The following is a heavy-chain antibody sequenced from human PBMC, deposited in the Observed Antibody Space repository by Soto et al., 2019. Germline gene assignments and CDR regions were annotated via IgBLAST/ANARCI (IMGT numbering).Heavy chain of an antibody. Sequence: GGSLRLSCAASGFTFRSYNMNWVRQSPGKWLEWLSYISSSSSTIDYADSVKGRFTISRNNGKNSLYLKMNSLRDDDTEMYYCARGGTIADTTLGEYWVQGTLVTVSS. CDR3: ARGGTIADTTLGEY. J-gene: IGHJ4*01. V-gene: IGHV3-48*02. CDR2: ISSSSSTI. D-gene: IGHD3-16*01. CDR1: GFTFRSYN.